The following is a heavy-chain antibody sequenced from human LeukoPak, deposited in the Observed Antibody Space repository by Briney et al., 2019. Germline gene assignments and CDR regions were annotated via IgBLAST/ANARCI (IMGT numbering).Heavy chain of an antibody. D-gene: IGHD1-26*01. Sequence: PGGSLRLSCADSAPTLSSYAMSWVRQAPGKGLEWVSAISGSGDSTYYADSVEGRFTISRDNSKNTLYLQMNSLRAEDTAVYYCAKNPAGRALYFFDYWGQGTLVTVSS. V-gene: IGHV3-23*01. CDR2: ISGSGDST. CDR1: APTLSSYA. CDR3: AKNPAGRALYFFDY. J-gene: IGHJ4*02.